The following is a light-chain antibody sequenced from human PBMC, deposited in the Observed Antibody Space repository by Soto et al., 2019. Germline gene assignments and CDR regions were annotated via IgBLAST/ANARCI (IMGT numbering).Light chain of an antibody. V-gene: IGLV1-40*01. CDR3: QSYDSSLSGYVV. Sequence: QPVLTQPPSVSGAPGPRVTISCTGSSSNIGAGYDVHWYQQLPGTAPKLLISGNSNRPSGVPDRFSGSKSGTSASLAITGLQAEDEADYYCQSYDSSLSGYVVFGGGTKVTVL. CDR2: GNS. J-gene: IGLJ2*01. CDR1: SSNIGAGYD.